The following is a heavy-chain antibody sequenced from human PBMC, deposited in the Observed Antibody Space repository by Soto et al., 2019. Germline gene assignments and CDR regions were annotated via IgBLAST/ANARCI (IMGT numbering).Heavy chain of an antibody. Sequence: QMQLEQSGPEVKKPGTSVKVSCKASGFTFTSSAFQWVRQARGQRLEWLVRIAVGSGYTNYAQRFQDRVTLTRDMSTATTYMELSRLTSEDTAIYYCAADATAWQQMVPSDYWGQGTLVTVSS. D-gene: IGHD2-8*01. V-gene: IGHV1-58*01. CDR2: IAVGSGYT. CDR3: AADATAWQQMVPSDY. CDR1: GFTFTSSA. J-gene: IGHJ4*02.